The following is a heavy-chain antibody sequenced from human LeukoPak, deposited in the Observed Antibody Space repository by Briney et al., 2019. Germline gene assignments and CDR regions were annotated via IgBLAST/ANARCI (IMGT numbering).Heavy chain of an antibody. V-gene: IGHV3-11*04. J-gene: IGHJ4*02. CDR2: ISSSGSTI. D-gene: IGHD1-26*01. CDR3: ARAQYSGSHSSFDY. Sequence: GGSLRLSCAASGFTFSDYYMSWIRQAPGKGLEWVSYISSSGSTIYYADSVKGRFTISRDNAKNSLYLQMNSLRAEDTAVYYCARAQYSGSHSSFDYWGQGTLVTVSS. CDR1: GFTFSDYY.